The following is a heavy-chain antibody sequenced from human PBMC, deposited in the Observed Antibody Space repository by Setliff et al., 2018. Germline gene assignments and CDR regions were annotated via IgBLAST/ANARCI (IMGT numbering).Heavy chain of an antibody. V-gene: IGHV1-46*01. CDR1: GYTFTSYY. J-gene: IGHJ4*02. CDR2: INPSGGST. Sequence: ASVKVSCKASGYTFTSYYMHWVRQAPGQGLEWMGIINPSGGSTSYAQKFQGRVTITADESTSTVYMELSSLRSEDTAVYYCARDQGSGYAYYFDYWGQGTLVTVSS. D-gene: IGHD5-12*01. CDR3: ARDQGSGYAYYFDY.